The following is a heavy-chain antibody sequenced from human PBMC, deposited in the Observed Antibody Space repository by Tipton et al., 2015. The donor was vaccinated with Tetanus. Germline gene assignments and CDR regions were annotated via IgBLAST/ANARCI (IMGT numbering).Heavy chain of an antibody. J-gene: IGHJ4*02. CDR1: GGSVSSGSYY. D-gene: IGHD2-15*01. CDR3: ARGDCSGGSCAIDY. Sequence: LRLSCTVSGGSVSSGSYYWSWIRQPPGKGLEWIGYIYYSGSTHYNPSLKSRVTISVDKSKNQFSLRLTSVTAADTAVYYCARGDCSGGSCAIDYWGQGTLVTVSS. V-gene: IGHV4-61*01. CDR2: IYYSGST.